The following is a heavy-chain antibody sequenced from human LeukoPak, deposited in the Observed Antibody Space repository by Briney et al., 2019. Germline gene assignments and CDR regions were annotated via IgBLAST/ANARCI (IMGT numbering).Heavy chain of an antibody. D-gene: IGHD1/OR15-1a*01. V-gene: IGHV1-18*01. Sequence: GASVKVSCKTSGYTFTSYSITWVRQAPGQGLEWMGWISAYNGDTKYAQNLQGRVTMTTDTSTSTGYMELRSLRSDDTAVYYCARTKTGTHAFDIWGQGTMVTVSS. CDR3: ARTKTGTHAFDI. J-gene: IGHJ3*02. CDR2: ISAYNGDT. CDR1: GYTFTSYS.